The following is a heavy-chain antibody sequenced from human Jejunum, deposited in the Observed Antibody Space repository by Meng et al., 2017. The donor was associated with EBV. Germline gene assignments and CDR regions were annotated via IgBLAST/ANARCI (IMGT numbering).Heavy chain of an antibody. J-gene: IGHJ4*02. D-gene: IGHD2-2*01. V-gene: IGHV3-72*01. CDR2: IRNKVNSYTT. CDR1: GFTFSDHY. CDR3: AQVGVPAAEGGH. Sequence: EVQLVESGGGLVQPGGSLSLSCAASGFTFSDHYMEWVRQAPGKGLEWLGRIRNKVNSYTTQYAASVKGRFTISRDDSKNSLYLQMNSLKTEDTAVYYCAQVGVPAAEGGHWGQGTLVTVSS.